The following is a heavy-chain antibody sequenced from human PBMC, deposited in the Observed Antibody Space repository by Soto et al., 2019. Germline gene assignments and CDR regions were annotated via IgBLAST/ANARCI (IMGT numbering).Heavy chain of an antibody. CDR2: ISSSSSYI. CDR1: GFTFSDYS. CDR3: ARSSRTTMTTADFFPH. J-gene: IGHJ1*01. V-gene: IGHV3-21*01. Sequence: GGSLRLSCAASGFTFSDYSMNWVRQAPGKGLEWVSSISSSSSYIYYADSVKGRFTISRDNAKNSLYLQMSSLRAEDTAVFYCARSSRTTMTTADFFPHWGQGILVTVSS. D-gene: IGHD4-17*01.